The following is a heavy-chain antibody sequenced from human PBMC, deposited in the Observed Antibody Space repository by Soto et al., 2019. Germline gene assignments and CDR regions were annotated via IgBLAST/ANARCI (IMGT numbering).Heavy chain of an antibody. Sequence: EVQLLESGGGLVQPGGSLRLSCAASGFTFSNYAMSWVRQAPGKGLEWVSTISSSGGSTYYADSVKGRFTISRDNSKNTLYLQMHSLRAEDTAVYYWAKFYGGDSAHTYTIDPWGQGTLVTVSS. CDR1: GFTFSNYA. CDR2: ISSSGGST. CDR3: AKFYGGDSAHTYTIDP. J-gene: IGHJ5*02. D-gene: IGHD2-21*02. V-gene: IGHV3-23*01.